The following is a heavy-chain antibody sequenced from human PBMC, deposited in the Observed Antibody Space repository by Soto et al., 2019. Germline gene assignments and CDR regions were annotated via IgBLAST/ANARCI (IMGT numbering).Heavy chain of an antibody. Sequence: PSETLSLTCAVYGGSFSGYYWSWIRQPPGKGLEWIGEINHSGSTNYNPSLKSRVTISVDTSKNQFSLKLSSVTAADTAVYYCARGVPGIAAAGTAERFDYWGQGTLVTVSS. V-gene: IGHV4-34*01. CDR3: ARGVPGIAAAGTAERFDY. CDR2: INHSGST. D-gene: IGHD6-13*01. CDR1: GGSFSGYY. J-gene: IGHJ4*02.